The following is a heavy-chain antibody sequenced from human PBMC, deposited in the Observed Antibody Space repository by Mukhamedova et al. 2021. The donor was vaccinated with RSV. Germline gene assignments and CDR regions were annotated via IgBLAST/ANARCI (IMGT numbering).Heavy chain of an antibody. D-gene: IGHD2-2*01. Sequence: GLEWVSAIGGGGGSTYYADSVKGRFTISRDNSNNTLSLQLSSLRAEDTAVYYCAKRGAAGCSSITCYFDYWGQGTLVTVSS. CDR2: IGGGGGST. J-gene: IGHJ4*02. CDR3: AKRGAAGCSSITCYFDY. V-gene: IGHV3-23*01.